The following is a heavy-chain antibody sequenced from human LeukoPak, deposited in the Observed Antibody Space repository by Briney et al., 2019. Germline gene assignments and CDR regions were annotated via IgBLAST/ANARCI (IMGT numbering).Heavy chain of an antibody. V-gene: IGHV4-39*01. CDR3: ARRGDGYNAFDY. Sequence: SETLSLTCTVSGRSISSSSYYWGWLRQPPGKGLEWIGSIYYSGSTYYNPSLKSRGIISVDTSKNQFSLKLTSVTAADTAVYHCARRGDGYNAFDYWGQGTLVTVSS. CDR2: IYYSGST. CDR1: GRSISSSSYY. J-gene: IGHJ4*02. D-gene: IGHD5-24*01.